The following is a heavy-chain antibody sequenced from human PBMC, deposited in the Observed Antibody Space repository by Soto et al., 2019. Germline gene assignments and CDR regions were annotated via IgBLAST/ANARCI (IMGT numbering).Heavy chain of an antibody. D-gene: IGHD6-6*01. J-gene: IGHJ5*02. CDR3: ARGKQLAGEYNWFDP. Sequence: QVQLVQSGAEVKKPGSSVKVSCKASGGTFSSYAISWVRQAPGQGLEWMGGIIRIFGTANYAQKFQGRVTITAYESTGTAYMELSSLTSEDTSLYYCARGKQLAGEYNWFDPWGQGTLVTVSS. CDR2: IIRIFGTA. CDR1: GGTFSSYA. V-gene: IGHV1-69*01.